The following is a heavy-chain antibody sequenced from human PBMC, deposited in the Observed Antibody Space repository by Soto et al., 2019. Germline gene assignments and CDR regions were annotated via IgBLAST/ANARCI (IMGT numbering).Heavy chain of an antibody. CDR1: GSSFTTYG. Sequence: EVQLVESGGAWFHPGGPLRLSGPPPGSSFTTYGLTWSGQPPGKGLEWGANIKDDGGETYYVDSVKGRFTISRDNAKTSLFLQMNSLRAEDTAVYYCAEGGHIDFCGQGTLVTVSS. CDR3: AEGGHIDF. J-gene: IGHJ4*02. V-gene: IGHV3-7*03. D-gene: IGHD3-16*01. CDR2: IKDDGGET.